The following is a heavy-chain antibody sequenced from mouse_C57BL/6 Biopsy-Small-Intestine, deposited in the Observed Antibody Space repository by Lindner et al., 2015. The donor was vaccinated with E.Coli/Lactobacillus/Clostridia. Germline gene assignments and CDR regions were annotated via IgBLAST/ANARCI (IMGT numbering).Heavy chain of an antibody. CDR2: ISGDNNNP. CDR3: ARAGIYFDFWSGSYYMDV. CDR1: GYTFTSYG. J-gene: IGHJ1*03. Sequence: SVKVSCKASGYTFTSYGINWVRQAPGQSPEWLGWISGDNNNPKYAQKVQGRVTLTTDTSTSTAYLELRSLRSDDTAIYFCARAGIYFDFWSGSYYMDVWGKGTTITVSS. V-gene: IGHV1S61*01. D-gene: IGHD1-1*01.